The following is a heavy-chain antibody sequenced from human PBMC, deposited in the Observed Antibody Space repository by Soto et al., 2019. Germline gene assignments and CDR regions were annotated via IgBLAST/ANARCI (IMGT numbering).Heavy chain of an antibody. CDR1: GGSISSGGYY. CDR3: ARSPNYYGSGSRNWFDP. J-gene: IGHJ5*02. D-gene: IGHD3-10*01. V-gene: IGHV4-31*03. CDR2: IYYSGST. Sequence: PSETLSLTCTVSGGSISSGGYYWSWIRQHPGKGLEWIGYIYYSGSTYYNPSLKSRVTISVDTSKNQFSLKLSSVTAADTAVYYCARSPNYYGSGSRNWFDPWGQGTLVTVSS.